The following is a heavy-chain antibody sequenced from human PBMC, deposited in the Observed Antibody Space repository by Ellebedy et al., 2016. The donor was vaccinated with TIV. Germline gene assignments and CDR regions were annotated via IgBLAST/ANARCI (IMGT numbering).Heavy chain of an antibody. CDR3: AKLPVAYNWNYADDY. D-gene: IGHD1-7*01. Sequence: GESLKISCAASGFTFSSYDMHWVRQAPGKGLEWVALISYDANNKYYADSVKGRFTILRDNSKNTLYLQMNTLRPEATAVYYCAKLPVAYNWNYADDYWGQGTLVTVSS. J-gene: IGHJ4*02. CDR2: ISYDANNK. CDR1: GFTFSSYD. V-gene: IGHV3-30*18.